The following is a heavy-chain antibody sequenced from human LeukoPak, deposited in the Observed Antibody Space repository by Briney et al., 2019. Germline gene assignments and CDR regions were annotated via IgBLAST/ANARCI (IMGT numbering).Heavy chain of an antibody. CDR3: ARDYDSSGYRGASAFDY. D-gene: IGHD3-22*01. CDR1: GGSFSGYY. V-gene: IGHV4-34*01. J-gene: IGHJ4*02. CDR2: INHSGST. Sequence: KPSETLSLTCAVYGGSFSGYYWSWIRQPPGKGLEWIGEINHSGSTNYNPSLKSRVTISVDTSKNQFSLKLSSVTAADTAVYYCARDYDSSGYRGASAFDYWGQGTLVTVSS.